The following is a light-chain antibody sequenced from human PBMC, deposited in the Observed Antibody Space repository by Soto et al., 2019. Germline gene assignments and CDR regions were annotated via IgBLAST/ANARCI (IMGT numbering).Light chain of an antibody. V-gene: IGLV1-40*01. J-gene: IGLJ1*01. CDR1: SSNIGADYE. CDR2: GNT. Sequence: QSVLTQPPSVSGAPGQRVIISCTGGSSNIGADYEVHWYQQLPGTAPKLLIYGNTNRPSGVPDRFSGSKSGSSASLAITGLQAEDEAEYYCQSYDNTLKVGVFGTGTKVTVL. CDR3: QSYDNTLKVGV.